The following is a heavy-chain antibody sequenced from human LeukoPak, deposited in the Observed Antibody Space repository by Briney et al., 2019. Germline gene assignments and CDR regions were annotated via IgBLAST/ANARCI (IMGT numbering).Heavy chain of an antibody. CDR2: VYSGGST. V-gene: IGHV3-66*01. CDR3: ARDPLGSSGWYGGGYFDY. CDR1: GFTVRRKY. J-gene: IGHJ4*02. Sequence: PGGSLRLSCAASGFTVRRKYMSWVRQAPGKGVEGVSGVYSGGSTYYPDSVKGRFTISRDNSKNTLYLQMNTLRAEDTAVYYCARDPLGSSGWYGGGYFDYWGQGTLVTVSS. D-gene: IGHD6-19*01.